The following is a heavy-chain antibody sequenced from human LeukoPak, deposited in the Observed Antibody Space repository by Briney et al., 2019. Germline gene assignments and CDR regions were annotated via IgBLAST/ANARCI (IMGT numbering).Heavy chain of an antibody. CDR1: GGSISSYY. D-gene: IGHD3-3*01. CDR2: IYTSGST. CDR3: ATFLGSTYYDFWSGYSTDAFDI. V-gene: IGHV4-4*09. J-gene: IGHJ3*02. Sequence: ASETLSLTCTVSGGSISSYYWSWIRQPPGKGLEWIGYIYTSGSTNYNPSLKSRVTISVDTSKNQFSLKLSSVTAADTAVYYCATFLGSTYYDFWSGYSTDAFDIWAKGQWSPSLQ.